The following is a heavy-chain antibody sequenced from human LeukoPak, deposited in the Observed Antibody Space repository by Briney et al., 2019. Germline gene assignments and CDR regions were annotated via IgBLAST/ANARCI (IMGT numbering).Heavy chain of an antibody. CDR2: IYYSGST. D-gene: IGHD6-19*01. CDR3: ARVRIAVAGTGDFDY. Sequence: SETLSLTCTVSGGSISSSSYYWGWIRQPPGKGLEWIGSIYYSGSTYYNPSLKSRVTISVDTSKNQFSLKLSSVTAADTAVYYCARVRIAVAGTGDFDYWGQGTLVTVSS. CDR1: GGSISSSSYY. V-gene: IGHV4-39*07. J-gene: IGHJ4*02.